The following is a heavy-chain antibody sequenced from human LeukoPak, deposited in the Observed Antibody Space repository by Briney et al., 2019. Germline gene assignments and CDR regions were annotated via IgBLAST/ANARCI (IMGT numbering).Heavy chain of an antibody. Sequence: GGSLRLSCAASGFTVSSNYMSWVRQAPGKGLEWVSVIYSGGSTYYADSVKGRFTISRDNAKNSLYLQMNSLRAEDTAVYYCARDYYDILTGYLTGNDYWGQGTLVTVSS. V-gene: IGHV3-53*01. CDR1: GFTVSSNY. J-gene: IGHJ4*02. CDR3: ARDYYDILTGYLTGNDY. CDR2: IYSGGST. D-gene: IGHD3-9*01.